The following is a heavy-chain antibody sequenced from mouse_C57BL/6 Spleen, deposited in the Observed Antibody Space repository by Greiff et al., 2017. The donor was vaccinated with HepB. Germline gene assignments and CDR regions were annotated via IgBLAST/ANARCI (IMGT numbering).Heavy chain of an antibody. D-gene: IGHD1-1*01. CDR3: ARILSSYYWYFDV. V-gene: IGHV1-19*01. Sequence: VQLKESGPVLVKPGASVKMSCKASGYTFTDYYMNWVKQSHGKSLEWIGVINPYNGGTSYNQKFKGKATLTVDKSSSTAYMELNSLTSEDSAVYYCARILSSYYWYFDVWGTGTTVTVSS. J-gene: IGHJ1*03. CDR1: GYTFTDYY. CDR2: INPYNGGT.